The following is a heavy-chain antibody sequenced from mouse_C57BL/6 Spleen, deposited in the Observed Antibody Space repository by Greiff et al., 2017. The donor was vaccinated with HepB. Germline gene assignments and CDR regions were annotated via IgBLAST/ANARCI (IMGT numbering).Heavy chain of an antibody. CDR3: ARDGVLYWYFDV. D-gene: IGHD1-1*02. V-gene: IGHV5-4*01. CDR2: ISDGGSYT. J-gene: IGHJ1*03. Sequence: EVQGVESGGGLVKPGGSLKLSCAASGFTFSSYAMSWVRQTPEKRLEWVATISDGGSYTYYPDNVKGRFTISRDNAKNNLYLQMSQLKSEDTAMYYCARDGVLYWYFDVWGTGTTVTVSS. CDR1: GFTFSSYA.